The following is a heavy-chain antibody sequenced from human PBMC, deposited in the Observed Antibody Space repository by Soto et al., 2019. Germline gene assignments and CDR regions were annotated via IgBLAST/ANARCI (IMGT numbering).Heavy chain of an antibody. J-gene: IGHJ6*02. V-gene: IGHV5-51*01. CDR3: ARHEQXXXXXYGMDV. CDR1: GYSFTTYW. CDR2: IYPGASDT. Sequence: PGESLKISCKASGYSFTTYWVGWVRQMPGKGLEWMGIIYPGASDTRXGTSFQGQVTISADKSISTXYLQWSRLKASDTAMYYCARHEQXXXXXYGMDVWGQGTTVTVSS.